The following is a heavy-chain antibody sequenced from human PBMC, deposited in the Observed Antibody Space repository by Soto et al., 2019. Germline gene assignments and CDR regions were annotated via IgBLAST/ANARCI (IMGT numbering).Heavy chain of an antibody. CDR3: ARQPVATRRDYYHYGMDV. D-gene: IGHD5-12*01. CDR1: GYSFTSYW. J-gene: IGHJ6*02. V-gene: IGHV5-10-1*01. Sequence: GESLKISCKGSGYSFTSYWISWVRQMPGKGLEWMGRIDPSDSYTNYSPSFQGHVTISADKSISTAYLQWSSLKASDTAMYYCARQPVATRRDYYHYGMDVWGQGTTVTVSS. CDR2: IDPSDSYT.